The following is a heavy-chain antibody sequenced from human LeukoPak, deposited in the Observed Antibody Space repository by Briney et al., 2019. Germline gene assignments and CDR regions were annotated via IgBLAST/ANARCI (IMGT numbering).Heavy chain of an antibody. V-gene: IGHV1-3*01. Sequence: ASVKVSCKASEYTFTSYAMHWVRQAPGQRLEWMGWINAGNGNTKYSQKFQGRVTITRDTSASTAYMELSSLRSEDTAVYYCAREGGGYDPWFDPWGQGTLVTVSS. CDR3: AREGGGYDPWFDP. CDR2: INAGNGNT. J-gene: IGHJ5*02. D-gene: IGHD5-12*01. CDR1: EYTFTSYA.